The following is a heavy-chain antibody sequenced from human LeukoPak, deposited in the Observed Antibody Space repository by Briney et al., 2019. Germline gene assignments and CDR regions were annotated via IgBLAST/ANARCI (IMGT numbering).Heavy chain of an antibody. D-gene: IGHD3-10*01. CDR1: GFTFSSYW. V-gene: IGHV3-7*01. CDR2: IKQDGSEK. J-gene: IGHJ5*02. Sequence: GGSLRLSCAASGFTFSSYWMSWVRQAPGKGLEWVANIKQDGSEKYYVDSVKGRFTISRDNAKNSLYLQMNSLRAEDTAVYYCAKDRRGGYYGSGSSNWFDPWGQGTLVTVSS. CDR3: AKDRRGGYYGSGSSNWFDP.